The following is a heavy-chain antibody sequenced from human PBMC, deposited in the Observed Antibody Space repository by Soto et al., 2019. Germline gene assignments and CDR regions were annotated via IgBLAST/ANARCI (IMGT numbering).Heavy chain of an antibody. Sequence: QVQLVESGGGVVQPGRSLRLSCAASGFTFSSYGMHWVRQAPGKGLEWVAVISYDGSNKYYADSVKGRFTISRDNSKNTLYLQMNSLRAEDTAVYYCSGDSSGWHLDYWVQGTLVTVSS. CDR1: GFTFSSYG. V-gene: IGHV3-30*03. CDR3: SGDSSGWHLDY. CDR2: ISYDGSNK. J-gene: IGHJ4*02. D-gene: IGHD6-19*01.